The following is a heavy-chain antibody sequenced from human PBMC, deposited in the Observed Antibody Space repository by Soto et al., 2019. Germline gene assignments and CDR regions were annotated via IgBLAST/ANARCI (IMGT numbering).Heavy chain of an antibody. CDR2: ISGSGGST. D-gene: IGHD6-19*01. CDR3: AKFGLGVAGTNYYYYGMDV. CDR1: GFTFSSYA. Sequence: GGSLRLSCAASGFTFSSYAMSWVRQAPGKGLEWVSAISGSGGSTYYADSVKGRFTISRDNSKNTLYLQMNSLRAEDTAVYYCAKFGLGVAGTNYYYYGMDVWGQGTTVTVSS. V-gene: IGHV3-23*01. J-gene: IGHJ6*02.